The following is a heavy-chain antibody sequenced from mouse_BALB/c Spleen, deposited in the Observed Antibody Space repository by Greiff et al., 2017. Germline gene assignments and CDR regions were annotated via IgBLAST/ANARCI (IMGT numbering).Heavy chain of an antibody. D-gene: IGHD1-1*01. CDR2: IRLKSNNYAT. J-gene: IGHJ3*01. CDR1: GFTFSNYW. Sequence: EVMLVESGGGLVQPGGSMKLSCVASGFTFSNYWMNWVRQSPEKGLEWVAEIRLKSNNYATHYAESVKGRFTISRDDSKSSVYLQMNNLRAEDTGIYYCTRGPIYSPFAYWGQGTLVTVSA. V-gene: IGHV6-6*02. CDR3: TRGPIYSPFAY.